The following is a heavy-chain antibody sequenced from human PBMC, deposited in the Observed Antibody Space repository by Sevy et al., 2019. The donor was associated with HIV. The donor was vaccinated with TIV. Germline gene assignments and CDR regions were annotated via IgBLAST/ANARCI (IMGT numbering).Heavy chain of an antibody. CDR2: MSPNTGAT. J-gene: IGHJ6*02. V-gene: IGHV1-8*01. CDR1: GYTFTTYD. Sequence: ASVKVSCAAFGYTFTTYDIHWVRQAPGQGLEWMGWMSPNTGATGFAQKFQGRVTLNRNKSITTAYMEMNSLTYEDTAIYYCARGGDGDFWSYEYYYYGMDVWGQGTTVTVSS. CDR3: ARGGDGDFWSYEYYYYGMDV. D-gene: IGHD3-3*01.